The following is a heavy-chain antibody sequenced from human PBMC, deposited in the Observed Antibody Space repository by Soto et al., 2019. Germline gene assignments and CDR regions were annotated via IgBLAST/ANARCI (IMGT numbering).Heavy chain of an antibody. CDR2: IYYSGST. V-gene: IGHV4-39*02. CDR3: ARDINSYGLDV. Sequence: SETLSLTCTVSGDSISSDTYYWGWIRQPPGKGLEWIGSIYYSGSTYYNPSLKSRVTISVDTSKNQFSLRLGSVTAADTAVYYCARDINSYGLDVWGQGTTVTVS. J-gene: IGHJ6*02. CDR1: GDSISSDTYY. D-gene: IGHD3-10*01.